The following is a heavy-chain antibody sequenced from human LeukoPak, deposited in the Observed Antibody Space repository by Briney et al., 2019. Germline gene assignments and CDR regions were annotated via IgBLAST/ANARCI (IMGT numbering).Heavy chain of an antibody. J-gene: IGHJ4*02. Sequence: KPSETLSLTCAVYSGPFSGYYWSWIRQPSGKGLEWIGELTRGGGPRYIPSLRSRITIALDTSKNQVSLELSSVTDADTAVYYCARGRDYPYHDWGQGTLVTVSS. CDR1: SGPFSGYY. CDR2: LTRGGGP. CDR3: ARGRDYPYHD. D-gene: IGHD3-22*01. V-gene: IGHV4-34*01.